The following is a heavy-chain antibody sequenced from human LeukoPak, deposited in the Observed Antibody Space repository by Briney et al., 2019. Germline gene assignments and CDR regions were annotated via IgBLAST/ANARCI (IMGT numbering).Heavy chain of an antibody. CDR3: ARINGYGDLDY. J-gene: IGHJ4*02. Sequence: SETLSLTCAVYGGSFSGYYWSWLRQPPGKGLEWIGEINHSGSANYNPSLRSRVTISVDTSKNQFSLKLSSVTAADTAVYYCARINGYGDLDYWGQGTLVTVSS. V-gene: IGHV4-34*01. CDR1: GGSFSGYY. D-gene: IGHD4-17*01. CDR2: INHSGSA.